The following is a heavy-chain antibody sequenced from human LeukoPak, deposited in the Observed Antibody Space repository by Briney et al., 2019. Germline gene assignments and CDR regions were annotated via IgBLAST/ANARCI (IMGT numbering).Heavy chain of an antibody. CDR3: ARGPIYDYVWGSYRYTGLYFDY. CDR1: GGSFSGYY. D-gene: IGHD3-16*02. V-gene: IGHV4-34*01. Sequence: KTSETLSLTCAVYGGSFSGYYWSWIRQPPGKGLEWIGEINHSGSTNYNPSLKSRVTISVDTSKNQFSPKLSSVTAADTAVYYCARGPIYDYVWGSYRYTGLYFDYWGQGTLVTVSS. J-gene: IGHJ4*02. CDR2: INHSGST.